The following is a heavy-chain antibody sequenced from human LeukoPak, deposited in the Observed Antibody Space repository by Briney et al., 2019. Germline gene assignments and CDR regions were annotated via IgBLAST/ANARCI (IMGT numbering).Heavy chain of an antibody. D-gene: IGHD3-10*01. CDR2: ISDTSDI. Sequence: GGSLRLSCAASGFTFSSYAMSWVRQAPGKGLEWVSSISDTSDISYADSVEGRFTVSRDNAKSSVFLQMNSLRVEDTAVYYCARDRGARGRGLAWGQGTLVSVSS. V-gene: IGHV3-21*06. J-gene: IGHJ4*02. CDR1: GFTFSSYA. CDR3: ARDRGARGRGLA.